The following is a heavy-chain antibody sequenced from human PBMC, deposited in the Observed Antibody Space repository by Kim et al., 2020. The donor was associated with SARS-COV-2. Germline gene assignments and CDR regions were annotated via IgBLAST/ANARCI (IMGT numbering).Heavy chain of an antibody. Sequence: GGSLRLSCAASGFTFSSYSMNWVRQAPGKGLEWVSSISSSSSYIYYADSVKGRFTISRDNAKNSLYLQMNSLRAEDTAVYYCARDGTTIFGGFDYWGQGTLVTVSS. J-gene: IGHJ4*02. CDR3: ARDGTTIFGGFDY. CDR1: GFTFSSYS. CDR2: ISSSSSYI. D-gene: IGHD3-3*01. V-gene: IGHV3-21*01.